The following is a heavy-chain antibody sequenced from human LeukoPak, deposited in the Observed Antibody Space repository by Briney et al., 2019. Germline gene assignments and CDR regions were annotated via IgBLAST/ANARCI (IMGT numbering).Heavy chain of an antibody. J-gene: IGHJ6*02. D-gene: IGHD1-26*01. Sequence: SETLSLTCTVSGGSISSYYWSWIRQPPGKGLEWIGYIYYSGSTNYNPSLKSRVTISVDTSKNQFSLKLSSVTAADTAVYYCASDVGATSYYYYGMDVWGQGTTVTVSS. CDR2: IYYSGST. V-gene: IGHV4-59*12. CDR3: ASDVGATSYYYYGMDV. CDR1: GGSISSYY.